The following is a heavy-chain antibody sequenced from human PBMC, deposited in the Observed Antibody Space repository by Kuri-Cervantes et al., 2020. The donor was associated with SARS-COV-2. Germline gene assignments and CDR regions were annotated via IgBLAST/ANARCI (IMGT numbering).Heavy chain of an antibody. CDR3: ARLVRGVRSWFDP. J-gene: IGHJ5*02. V-gene: IGHV1-69*06. CDR1: GGTFSSYA. CDR2: IIPIFGTA. Sequence: SVKVSCKASGGTFSSYAIIWVRQAPGQGLEWMGGIIPIFGTANSAQKFQGRVTITADKSTSTAYMELSSLRSEDTAVYYCARLVRGVRSWFDPWGQGTLVTVSS. D-gene: IGHD3-10*01.